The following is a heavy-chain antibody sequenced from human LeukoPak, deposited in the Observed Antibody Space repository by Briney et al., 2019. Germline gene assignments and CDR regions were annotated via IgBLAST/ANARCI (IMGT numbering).Heavy chain of an antibody. Sequence: TGGSLRLSCAASGFTFSSYWMHWVRQAPGKGLVWVSRIDTDGSFTSYADSVRGRFTISRDNAKNTLYLQMSSPRAEDTAVYYCIRGTVGAPGNDYWGRGTLVTVSS. CDR1: GFTFSSYW. V-gene: IGHV3-74*01. D-gene: IGHD1-26*01. CDR2: IDTDGSFT. J-gene: IGHJ4*02. CDR3: IRGTVGAPGNDY.